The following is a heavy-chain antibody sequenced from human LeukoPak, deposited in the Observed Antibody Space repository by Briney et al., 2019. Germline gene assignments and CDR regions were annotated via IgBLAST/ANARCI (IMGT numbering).Heavy chain of an antibody. CDR3: AKDKFLYYYESSLDY. D-gene: IGHD3-22*01. J-gene: IGHJ4*02. CDR2: ISGSSGNT. Sequence: GGSLRLSCAASGFTFSDYYMSWVRQAPGKGLEWVSGISGSSGNTYYADSVKGRFTISRDNSKNTLYLQMNSLRAEDTAVYYCAKDKFLYYYESSLDYWGQGTLVTVSS. CDR1: GFTFSDYY. V-gene: IGHV3-23*01.